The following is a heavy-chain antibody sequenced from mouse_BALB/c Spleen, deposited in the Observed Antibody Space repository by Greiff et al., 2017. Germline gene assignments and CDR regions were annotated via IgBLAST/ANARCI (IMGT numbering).Heavy chain of an antibody. Sequence: EVKLVESGGGLVKPGGSLKLSCAASGFTFSDYYMYWVRQTPEKRLEWVATISDGGSYTYYPDSVKGRFTISRDNAKNNLYLQMSSLKSEDTAMYYCARGLLLRYFDVWGAGTTVTVSS. J-gene: IGHJ1*01. CDR2: ISDGGSYT. CDR3: ARGLLLRYFDV. D-gene: IGHD1-1*01. CDR1: GFTFSDYY. V-gene: IGHV5-4*02.